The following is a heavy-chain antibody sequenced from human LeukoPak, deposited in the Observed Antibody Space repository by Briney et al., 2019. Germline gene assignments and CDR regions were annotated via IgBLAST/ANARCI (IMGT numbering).Heavy chain of an antibody. Sequence: GRSLRLSCAASGFTFSSYSMNWVRQAPGKGLECVSYISSSSSTIYYADSVKGRFTISRDNAKNSLYLQMNSLRAEDTAIYYCARGTSHGSRCDFLDSWGPGNLVSVSS. CDR2: ISSSSSTI. D-gene: IGHD3-10*01. V-gene: IGHV3-48*04. CDR1: GFTFSSYS. J-gene: IGHJ4*02. CDR3: ARGTSHGSRCDFLDS.